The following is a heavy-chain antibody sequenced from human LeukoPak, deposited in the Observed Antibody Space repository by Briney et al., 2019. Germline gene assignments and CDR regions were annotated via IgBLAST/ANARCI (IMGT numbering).Heavy chain of an antibody. Sequence: GGSLRLSCTASKFTFMNYAMHWIRQAPGKGLEWLSTICSAGGSIFYADSVKGRFTISRDNSKSTLFLQMDSLRVEDTALYYCAKRGEVSTYYYFESWGQGALVTVSS. V-gene: IGHV3-23*01. D-gene: IGHD2/OR15-2a*01. CDR2: ICSAGGSI. CDR1: KFTFMNYA. J-gene: IGHJ4*02. CDR3: AKRGEVSTYYYFES.